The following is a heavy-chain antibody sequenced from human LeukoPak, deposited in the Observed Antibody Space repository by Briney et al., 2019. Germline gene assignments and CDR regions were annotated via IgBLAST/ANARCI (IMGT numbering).Heavy chain of an antibody. CDR3: ARDSIVATTNAFDI. V-gene: IGHV3-21*01. CDR1: GFTFSSYS. D-gene: IGHD5-12*01. Sequence: GGSLRLSCAASGFTFSSYSMNWVRQAPGKGLEWVSSISSSSSYIYYADSVKGRFTISRDKAKNSLYLQMNSLRAEDTAVYYCARDSIVATTNAFDIWGQGTMVTVSS. CDR2: ISSSSSYI. J-gene: IGHJ3*02.